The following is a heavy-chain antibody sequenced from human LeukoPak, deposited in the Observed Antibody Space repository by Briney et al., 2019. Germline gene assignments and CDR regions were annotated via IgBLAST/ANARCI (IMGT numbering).Heavy chain of an antibody. CDR2: ININGGGT. V-gene: IGHV1-18*01. D-gene: IGHD6-19*01. Sequence: GASVKVSFTASGYTFIHYGVSWVRQAPGQGIEWMGWININGGGTLYAQSLQGRVTLTTDTSTSTLYMELRTLRSDDTAVYYCARSSTGWSVDFWGQGTLVTVSS. CDR3: ARSSTGWSVDF. CDR1: GYTFIHYG. J-gene: IGHJ4*02.